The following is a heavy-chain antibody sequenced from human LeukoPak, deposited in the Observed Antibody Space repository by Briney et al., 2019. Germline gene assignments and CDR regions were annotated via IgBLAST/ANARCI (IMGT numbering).Heavy chain of an antibody. CDR3: ARERTGGGAYCGGDCPAHDAFDI. CDR1: GFPFSSYW. J-gene: IGHJ3*02. Sequence: GGPLRLSCAASGFPFSSYWMSWVRQAPGKGLEWVANIKQDGSEKYYVDSVQGRFTLSRDNAKNSLYLQMNSLRAEDTAVYYCARERTGGGAYCGGDCPAHDAFDIWGEGTMVTVSS. CDR2: IKQDGSEK. V-gene: IGHV3-7*01. D-gene: IGHD2-21*02.